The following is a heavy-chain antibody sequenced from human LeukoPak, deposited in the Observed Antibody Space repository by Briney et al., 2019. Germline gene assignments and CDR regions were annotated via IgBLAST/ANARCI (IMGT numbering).Heavy chain of an antibody. V-gene: IGHV4-39*07. CDR3: ARDLSPVAVKFDY. J-gene: IGHJ4*02. Sequence: SETLSLTCTVSGGSISSSSYYWGWIRQPPGKGLEWIGSIYYSGSTYYNPSLKSRVAISVDTSKNQFSLKLSSVTAADTAVYYCARDLSPVAVKFDYWGQGTLVTVSS. CDR2: IYYSGST. CDR1: GGSISSSSYY. D-gene: IGHD6-19*01.